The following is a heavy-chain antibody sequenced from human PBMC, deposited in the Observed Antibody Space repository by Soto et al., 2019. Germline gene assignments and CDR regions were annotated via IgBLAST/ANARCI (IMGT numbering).Heavy chain of an antibody. CDR2: STYTGVT. CDR1: GGSLHEFGHF. D-gene: IGHD3-16*01. Sequence: LCVTCSVSGGSLHEFGHFWTWIRQRPGRGLEWVGYSTYTGVTYYSPALHSRISISVVTSMNQFSLTLHSVTAAATAVYYCATDSGGPSLNRFDCWGHGTRVTVSS. CDR3: ATDSGGPSLNRFDC. J-gene: IGHJ5*01. V-gene: IGHV4-31*03.